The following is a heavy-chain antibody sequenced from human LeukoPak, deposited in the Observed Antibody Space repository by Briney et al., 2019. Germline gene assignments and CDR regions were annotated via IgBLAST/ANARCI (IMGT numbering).Heavy chain of an antibody. J-gene: IGHJ4*02. CDR2: IYSSGNT. D-gene: IGHD2-21*02. CDR3: ARARRGGGSYGHFDY. V-gene: IGHV4-4*07. Sequence: SETLSLTCTVSGASISNYDGTWIRQPAGEGLEGIGRIYSSGNTNYNPSRKSRVTMSLDTSKNQYSLRLSSVTAANTAVYYSARARRGGGSYGHFDYWGQGTLVTASS. CDR1: GASISNYD.